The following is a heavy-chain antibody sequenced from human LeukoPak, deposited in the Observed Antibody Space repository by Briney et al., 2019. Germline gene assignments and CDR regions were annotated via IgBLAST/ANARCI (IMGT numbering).Heavy chain of an antibody. D-gene: IGHD4-17*01. CDR3: AREDGDLIDY. CDR1: GGSISSYY. V-gene: IGHV4-39*07. J-gene: IGHJ4*02. CDR2: IYYSGST. Sequence: SETLSLTCTVSGGSISSYYWSWIRQPPGKGLEWIGSIYYSGSTYYNPSLKSRVTISVDTSKNQFSLKLSSVTAADTAVYYCAREDGDLIDYWGQGTLVTVSS.